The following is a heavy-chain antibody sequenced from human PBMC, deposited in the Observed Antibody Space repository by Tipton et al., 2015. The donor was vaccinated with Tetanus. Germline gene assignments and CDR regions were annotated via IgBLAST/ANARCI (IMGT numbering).Heavy chain of an antibody. CDR2: INQRGT. V-gene: IGHV4-34*01. D-gene: IGHD3-10*01. J-gene: IGHJ6*02. CDR3: ARGDYYGSGTYDV. Sequence: TLSLTCEVSGGSSSSFYWSWIRQPPGGGLEWIGEINQRGTTYNPSLNRRATISVDSSATQLSLIITSMTAADAAVYYCARGDYYGSGTYDVWGQGTTVTVSS. CDR1: GGSSSSFY.